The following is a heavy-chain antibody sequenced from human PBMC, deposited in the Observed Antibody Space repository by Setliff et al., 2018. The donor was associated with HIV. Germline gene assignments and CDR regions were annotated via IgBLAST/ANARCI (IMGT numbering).Heavy chain of an antibody. CDR1: GFTFSSYN. V-gene: IGHV3-48*04. CDR2: ISSSSGTI. Sequence: PGGSLRLSCAASGFTFSSYNMNWVRQVPGKGLEWVSFISSSSGTIYYADSVKGRFTISRDNAKNSLYLQMNSLRAEDTAVYYCAKTLPTLYPPHDYYFAMDVWGQGTTVTVSS. J-gene: IGHJ6*02. D-gene: IGHD2-15*01. CDR3: AKTLPTLYPPHDYYFAMDV.